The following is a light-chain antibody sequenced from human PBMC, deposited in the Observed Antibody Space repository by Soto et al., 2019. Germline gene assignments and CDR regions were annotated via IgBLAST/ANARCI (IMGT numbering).Light chain of an antibody. J-gene: IGKJ3*01. CDR1: QSGSSW. V-gene: IGKV1-5*01. CDR2: DAS. CDR3: QPYKSNLFT. Sequence: DIQMTQSHSTLSASVGDRVTITGRASQSGSSWLAWYQQKPGKAPQLLIYDASSLESGVPSRFSGSGSGTEFTLPITILQGDELAIYCSQPYKSNLFTFGPRAKVEIK.